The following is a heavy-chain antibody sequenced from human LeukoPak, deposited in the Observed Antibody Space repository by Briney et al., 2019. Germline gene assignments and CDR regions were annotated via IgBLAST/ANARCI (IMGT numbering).Heavy chain of an antibody. CDR3: AVPTMTTPHDYDAFDI. J-gene: IGHJ3*02. V-gene: IGHV4-39*07. CDR2: IYYSGST. Sequence: SETLSLTCTVSGSSISSSSYYWGWTRQPPGKGLEWIGSIYYSGSTYYNPSLKSRVTISVDTSKNQFSLKLSSVTAADTAVYYCAVPTMTTPHDYDAFDIWGQGTMVTVSS. CDR1: GSSISSSSYY. D-gene: IGHD3-22*01.